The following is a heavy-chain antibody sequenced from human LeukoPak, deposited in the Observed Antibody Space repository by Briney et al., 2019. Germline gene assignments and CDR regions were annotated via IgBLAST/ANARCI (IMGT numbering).Heavy chain of an antibody. CDR2: INHSGST. Sequence: PSETLSLTCAVYGGSFSGYYWSWIRQPPGKGLEWIGEINHSGSTNCNPSLKSRVTISVDTSKNQFSLKLSSVTAADTAVYYCARMESSAGFDLWGRGTLVTVSS. J-gene: IGHJ2*01. D-gene: IGHD6-6*01. CDR3: ARMESSAGFDL. CDR1: GGSFSGYY. V-gene: IGHV4-34*01.